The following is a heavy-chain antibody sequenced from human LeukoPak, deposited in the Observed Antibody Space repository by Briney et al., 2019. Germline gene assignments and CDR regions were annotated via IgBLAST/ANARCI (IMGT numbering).Heavy chain of an antibody. V-gene: IGHV3-48*01. D-gene: IGHD6-13*01. J-gene: IGHJ4*02. CDR3: ARGGPAAGRFDY. CDR2: ISGRGEAI. CDR1: GFTFSNHN. Sequence: GGSLRLSCAASGFTFSNHNMDWVRQAPGKGLEWISYISGRGEAIFYADSVQGRFTISRDNAKNSIYLQMNSLRAEDTAVYYCARGGPAAGRFDYWGQGTLVTVSS.